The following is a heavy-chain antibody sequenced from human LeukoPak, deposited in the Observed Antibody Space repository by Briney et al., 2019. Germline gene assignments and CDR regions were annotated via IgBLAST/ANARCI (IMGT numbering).Heavy chain of an antibody. V-gene: IGHV3-7*01. CDR1: GFTFSNYW. CDR3: AREISSWYRTEGRFDP. Sequence: GGSLRLSCAASGFTFSNYWMSWVRQAPGKGLEWVANIKQDGSEKYYVGSVNGRFTISRDNAKNSLYLQMYSLRAEDTAVYYCAREISSWYRTEGRFDPWGQGTLVTVSS. CDR2: IKQDGSEK. J-gene: IGHJ5*02. D-gene: IGHD6-13*01.